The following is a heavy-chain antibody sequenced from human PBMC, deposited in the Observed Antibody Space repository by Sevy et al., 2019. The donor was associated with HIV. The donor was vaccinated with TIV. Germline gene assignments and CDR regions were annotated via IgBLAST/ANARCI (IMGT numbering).Heavy chain of an antibody. CDR3: ARGCAMIDF. CDR1: GVSISEYH. CDR2: ISSSGNS. J-gene: IGHJ4*02. D-gene: IGHD2-8*01. V-gene: IGHV4-4*07. Sequence: SETLSLTCSVSGVSISEYHWNWIRQSAGNRLEWIGRISSSGNSDYNSSFKSRVTISLDTSKNQFSLKLRSATVADTAFYFCARGCAMIDFWGQGIMVTVSS.